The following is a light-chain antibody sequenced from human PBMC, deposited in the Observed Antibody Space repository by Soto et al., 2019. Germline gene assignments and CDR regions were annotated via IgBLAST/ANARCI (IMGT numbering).Light chain of an antibody. CDR3: QQYNNWPPRT. J-gene: IGKJ2*01. Sequence: ETVMTQSPATLSVSPGERATLSCRASQSVNSNLAWYQQKPGQAPRLLIYGASTRATGIPARFSGSGSGTDFTLTISSLQSEDFAVYYCQQYNNWPPRTFGQGTKLEIK. V-gene: IGKV3-15*01. CDR1: QSVNSN. CDR2: GAS.